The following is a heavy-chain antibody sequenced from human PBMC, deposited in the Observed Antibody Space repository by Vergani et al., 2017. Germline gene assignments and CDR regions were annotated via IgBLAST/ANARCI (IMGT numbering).Heavy chain of an antibody. CDR3: ARALAYCGGDCYSYWFDP. V-gene: IGHV4-61*05. CDR1: GGSITSSSYY. CDR2: IYHSGST. Sequence: QLHLQESGPGLVKPSETLSLTCTVSGGSITSSSYYWGWIRQPPGKGLEWIGEIYHSGSTNYNPSLKSRVTISVDKSKNQFSLKLSSVTAADTAVYYCARALAYCGGDCYSYWFDPWGQGTLVTVSS. D-gene: IGHD2-21*02. J-gene: IGHJ5*02.